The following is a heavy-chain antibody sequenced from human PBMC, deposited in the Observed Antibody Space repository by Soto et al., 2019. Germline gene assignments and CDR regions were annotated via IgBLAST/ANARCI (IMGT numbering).Heavy chain of an antibody. J-gene: IGHJ5*02. Sequence: LSLTCGVSGGTVASSHWWSWVRQSPGRGLEWIGNVYHTGDTNFNPSLQSRVTFSVDKSNNQFSPRLTSVTAADTAVYFCAREIVTAGGNNYFDPWGPGTLVTVSS. CDR3: AREIVTAGGNNYFDP. D-gene: IGHD2-21*02. CDR2: VYHTGDT. CDR1: GGTVASSHW. V-gene: IGHV4-4*01.